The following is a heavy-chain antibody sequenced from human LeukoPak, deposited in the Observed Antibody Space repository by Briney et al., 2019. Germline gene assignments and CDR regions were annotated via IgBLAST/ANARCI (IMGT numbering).Heavy chain of an antibody. D-gene: IGHD3-22*01. CDR1: GFTFDDYA. Sequence: GGSLRLSCAASGFTFDDYAMHWVRQAPGKGLEWVSGISWNSGSIGYADSVEGRFTISRDNAKNSLYLRMNSLRAEDTALYYCANTARYLSSGMEYWGQGTLVTVSS. CDR2: ISWNSGSI. V-gene: IGHV3-9*01. CDR3: ANTARYLSSGMEY. J-gene: IGHJ4*02.